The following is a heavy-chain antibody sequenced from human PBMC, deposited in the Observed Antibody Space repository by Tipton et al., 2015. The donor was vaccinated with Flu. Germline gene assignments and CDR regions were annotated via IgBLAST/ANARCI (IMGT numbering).Heavy chain of an antibody. Sequence: SGFLFDSSDMHWVRQAPGKGLEWVAFIQFHGGNQHYADSVKGRFTCSRDNSRSTPYLEMNSLRREDTAVYFCAKKSSTSWDAFDIWGQGTLVTVSS. CDR1: GFLFDSSD. CDR2: IQFHGGNQ. V-gene: IGHV3-30*02. CDR3: AKKSSTSWDAFDI. D-gene: IGHD2/OR15-2a*01. J-gene: IGHJ3*02.